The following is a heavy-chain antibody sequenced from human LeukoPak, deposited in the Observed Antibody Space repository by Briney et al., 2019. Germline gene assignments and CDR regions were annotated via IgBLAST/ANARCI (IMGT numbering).Heavy chain of an antibody. J-gene: IGHJ4*02. D-gene: IGHD5-24*01. Sequence: GGSLRLSCAASGFTFKNYAMNWVRQSPGQGLEWVSTISGDAVTSWYADSVKGRFTISRDNSKNTLYLQMNSLRAEDTAVYYCAKVFRDGYNYPFDYWGQGTLVTVSS. CDR2: ISGDAVTS. CDR3: AKVFRDGYNYPFDY. CDR1: GFTFKNYA. V-gene: IGHV3-23*01.